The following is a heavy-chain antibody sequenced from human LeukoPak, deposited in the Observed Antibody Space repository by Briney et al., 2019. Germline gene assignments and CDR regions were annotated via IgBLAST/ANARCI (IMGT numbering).Heavy chain of an antibody. J-gene: IGHJ4*02. CDR3: AKDRGYSYAFDY. V-gene: IGHV3-30*18. Sequence: GGSLRLSCGASGFNFSAFSMSWVRQAPGKGLEWVAVISYDGSNKYYADSVKGRFTISRDNSKNTLYLQMNSLRAEDTAVYYCAKDRGYSYAFDYWGQGTLVTVSS. CDR1: GFNFSAFS. D-gene: IGHD5-18*01. CDR2: ISYDGSNK.